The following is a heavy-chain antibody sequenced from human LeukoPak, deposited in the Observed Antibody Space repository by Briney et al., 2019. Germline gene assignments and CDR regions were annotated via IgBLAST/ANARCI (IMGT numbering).Heavy chain of an antibody. J-gene: IGHJ3*02. V-gene: IGHV3-74*01. CDR2: ISPTGSTT. Sequence: GGSLRLSCTASGFSFSGHWMHWARQLPGKGLVWVSRISPTGSTTSYADSVKGRFTISRDNAKNSLYLQMNSLRAEDTALYYCAKDIVAVGAVDAFDIWGQGTMVTVSS. D-gene: IGHD2-15*01. CDR3: AKDIVAVGAVDAFDI. CDR1: GFSFSGHW.